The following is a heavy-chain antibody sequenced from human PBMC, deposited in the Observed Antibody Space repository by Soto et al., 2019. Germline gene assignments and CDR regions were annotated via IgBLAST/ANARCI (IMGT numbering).Heavy chain of an antibody. Sequence: LSLTCTVSGGSISSGGYYWSWIRQHPGRGLEWIGYIYYSGSTYYNPSLKSRVTISVDTSKNQFSLQLSSVTAADTAVYYCARDRECSGGTCYNYFDYWGQGALVTVS. CDR1: GGSISSGGYY. V-gene: IGHV4-31*02. D-gene: IGHD2-15*01. CDR2: IYYSGST. J-gene: IGHJ4*02. CDR3: ARDRECSGGTCYNYFDY.